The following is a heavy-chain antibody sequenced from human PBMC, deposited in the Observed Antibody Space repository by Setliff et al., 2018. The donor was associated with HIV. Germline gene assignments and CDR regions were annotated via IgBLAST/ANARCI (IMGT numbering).Heavy chain of an antibody. CDR2: VNTDGSSK. D-gene: IGHD6-13*01. V-gene: IGHV3-74*01. CDR3: VRGAGGLDR. CDR1: GFTFSSYS. Sequence: SCAASGFTFSSYSMNWVRQAPGKGLVWVSRVNTDGSSKTYADSVKDRFTISRDNAKNALYLQMNSLRAEETAVYYCVRGAGGLDRWGQGTLVTVSS. J-gene: IGHJ5*02.